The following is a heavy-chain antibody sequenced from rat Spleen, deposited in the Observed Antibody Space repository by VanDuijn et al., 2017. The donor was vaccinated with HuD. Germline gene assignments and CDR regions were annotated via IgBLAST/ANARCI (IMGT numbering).Heavy chain of an antibody. Sequence: EVQLVESGGGLVQPGRSLKLSCAASGFTFSNYGMHWIRQAPTKGLEWVASISPSGGSTYYRDSVKGRFTISRDNAKSTLYLQMDSLRSEDTATYCCATEGYGSYGVMDAWGQGASVTVSS. D-gene: IGHD1-3*01. CDR2: ISPSGGST. CDR1: GFTFSNYG. J-gene: IGHJ4*01. CDR3: ATEGYGSYGVMDA. V-gene: IGHV5-19*01.